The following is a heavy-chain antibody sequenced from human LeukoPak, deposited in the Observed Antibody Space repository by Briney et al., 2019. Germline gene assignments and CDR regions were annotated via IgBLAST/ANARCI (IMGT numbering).Heavy chain of an antibody. V-gene: IGHV3-30*03. J-gene: IGHJ4*02. CDR3: ARDYGDYFIDY. Sequence: HGGSLRLSCAASGFTFSSYGMHWVRQAPGKGLEWVAVISYDGSNKYYADSVKGRFTISRDNSKNTLYLQMNSLRAEDAAVYYCARDYGDYFIDYWGQGTLVTVSS. CDR2: ISYDGSNK. D-gene: IGHD4-17*01. CDR1: GFTFSSYG.